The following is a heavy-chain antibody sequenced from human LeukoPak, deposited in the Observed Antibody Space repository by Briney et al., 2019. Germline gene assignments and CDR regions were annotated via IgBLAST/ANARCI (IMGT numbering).Heavy chain of an antibody. D-gene: IGHD6-19*01. J-gene: IGHJ3*02. V-gene: IGHV1-2*06. CDR1: GYTFTGYY. CDR2: INPNSGGT. Sequence: ASVKVSCKASGYTFTGYYMHWVRQAPGQGLEWMGRINPNSGGTNYAQKFQGRVTMTRDTSISTAYMELSRLRSDDTAVYYCAREVAVAGFHFDAFDIWGQGTMVTVSS. CDR3: AREVAVAGFHFDAFDI.